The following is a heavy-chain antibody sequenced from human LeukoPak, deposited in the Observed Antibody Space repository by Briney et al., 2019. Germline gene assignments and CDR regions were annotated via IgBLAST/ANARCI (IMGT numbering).Heavy chain of an antibody. CDR1: GGSISSSSYY. J-gene: IGHJ4*02. Sequence: SETLSLTCTVSGGSISSSSYYWSWIRQPPGKGLEWIGYIYYSGSTNYNPSLKSRVTISVDTSKNQFSLKLRSVTAADTAVYYCARALSGSYSQLDYWGQGTLVTVSS. CDR3: ARALSGSYSQLDY. D-gene: IGHD1-26*01. V-gene: IGHV4-61*01. CDR2: IYYSGST.